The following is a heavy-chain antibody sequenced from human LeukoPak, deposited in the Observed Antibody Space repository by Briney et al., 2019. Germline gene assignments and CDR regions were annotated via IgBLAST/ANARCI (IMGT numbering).Heavy chain of an antibody. CDR2: ISTSGYGT. Sequence: PGGSLRLSCAASGFTFSSYGMSWVCQAPGKGLEWVSAISTSGYGTYYADSVKGRFTISRDNAKNSLYLQMNSLRAEDTAVYYCATNDYGDYGDDYWGQGTLVTVSS. J-gene: IGHJ4*02. D-gene: IGHD4-17*01. CDR1: GFTFSSYG. CDR3: ATNDYGDYGDDY. V-gene: IGHV3-21*01.